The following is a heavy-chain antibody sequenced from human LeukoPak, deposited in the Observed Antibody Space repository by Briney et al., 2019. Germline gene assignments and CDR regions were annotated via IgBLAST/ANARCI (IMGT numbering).Heavy chain of an antibody. Sequence: ASVKVSCKASGYTFTGYYMHWVRQAPGQGLEWMGWINPNSGGTNYAQKFQGRVTMTRDTSISTAYMELSRLRSDNTAVYYCATIVVAGTGYWGQGTLVTVSS. CDR1: GYTFTGYY. CDR2: INPNSGGT. CDR3: ATIVVAGTGY. V-gene: IGHV1-2*02. J-gene: IGHJ4*02. D-gene: IGHD6-19*01.